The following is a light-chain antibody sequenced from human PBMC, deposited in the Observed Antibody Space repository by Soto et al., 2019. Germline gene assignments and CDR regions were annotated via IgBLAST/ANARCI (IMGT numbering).Light chain of an antibody. Sequence: EVVMSQSPATLSVSPGQRSTLSCRAGQSVNTKLAWYQQNPGEAPRVLXYAASARATDVPDRFSGSGSGTDFTLTISSLQSEDFGPYYCQEYNDWPRGTFGQGTKVDIK. J-gene: IGKJ1*01. CDR2: AAS. CDR3: QEYNDWPRGT. V-gene: IGKV3-15*01. CDR1: QSVNTK.